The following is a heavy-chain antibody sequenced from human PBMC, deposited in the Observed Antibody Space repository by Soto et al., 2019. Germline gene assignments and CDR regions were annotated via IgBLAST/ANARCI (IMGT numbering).Heavy chain of an antibody. CDR3: ARAFYGDYAAYYYGLDV. D-gene: IGHD4-17*01. CDR1: GYSIGSASY. CDR2: FFHSGTT. J-gene: IGHJ6*02. V-gene: IGHV4-38-2*01. Sequence: PSETLSLTCGVSGYSIGSASYLGWILQPPWKGLEWIGSFFHSGTTYYNPSPESRVTISVDTSNNHFSLHLSSVTAADTAVYYCARAFYGDYAAYYYGLDVWGQGTTVTVSS.